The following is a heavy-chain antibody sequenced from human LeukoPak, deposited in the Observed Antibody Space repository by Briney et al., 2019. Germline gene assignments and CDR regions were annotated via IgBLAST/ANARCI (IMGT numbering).Heavy chain of an antibody. CDR2: ISGDGGST. Sequence: GGSLRLSCAASGFTFDDYAMHWVRQAPGKGLEWVSLISGDGGSTYDADSVKGRFTISRDNSKNSLYLQMNSLRTEDTALYYCAKDMTMDNWNYHWFDPWGQGTLVTVSS. CDR3: AKDMTMDNWNYHWFDP. D-gene: IGHD1-7*01. CDR1: GFTFDDYA. J-gene: IGHJ5*02. V-gene: IGHV3-43*02.